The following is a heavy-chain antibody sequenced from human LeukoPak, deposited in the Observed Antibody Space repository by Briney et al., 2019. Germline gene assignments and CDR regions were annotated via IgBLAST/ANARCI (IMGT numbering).Heavy chain of an antibody. V-gene: IGHV1-18*01. D-gene: IGHD6-13*01. J-gene: IGHJ4*02. CDR2: ISAYNGNT. CDR1: GYTFTSYG. CDR3: ARDRQQLVLFVLDY. Sequence: GASVKVSCKASGYTFTSYGISWVRQAPGQGLEWMGWISAYNGNTNYAQKLQGRVTMTTDTSTSTAYMELRSLRSDDTAVYYCARDRQQLVLFVLDYWGQGTLVTVSS.